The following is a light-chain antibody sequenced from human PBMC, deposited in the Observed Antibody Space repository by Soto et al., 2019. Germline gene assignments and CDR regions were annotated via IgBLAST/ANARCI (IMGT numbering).Light chain of an antibody. CDR3: TSYTRRNSYV. J-gene: IGLJ1*01. V-gene: IGLV2-14*03. CDR2: DVS. CDR1: SSDVGGYNY. Sequence: QSALTQPASVSGSPGQSITISCFGTSSDVGGYNYVSWYQQHPGKAPKLMIYDVSDRPSGVSSRFSGSKSGNTASLTISGLQADDEADYYCTSYTRRNSYVFGTGTKVTVL.